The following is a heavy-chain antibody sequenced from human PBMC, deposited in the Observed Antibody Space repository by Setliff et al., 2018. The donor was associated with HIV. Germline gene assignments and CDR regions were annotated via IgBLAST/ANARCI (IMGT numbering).Heavy chain of an antibody. CDR1: GYTFRSYG. CDR3: ARARGPFSGSYTEDYYYMDV. J-gene: IGHJ6*03. Sequence: GASVKVSCKASGYTFRSYGISLVRQAPGQGLEWMGWSNAYNGNTNYAQNLQGRVTMTTDTPTSKAYVELSSLRSDDTAVYYCARARGPFSGSYTEDYYYMDVWGKGTTVTVSS. V-gene: IGHV1-18*01. CDR2: SNAYNGNT. D-gene: IGHD1-26*01.